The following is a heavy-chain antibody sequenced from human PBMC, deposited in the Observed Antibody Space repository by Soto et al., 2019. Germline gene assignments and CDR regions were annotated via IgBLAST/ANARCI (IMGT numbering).Heavy chain of an antibody. D-gene: IGHD3-3*01. CDR2: ISSSSSYI. Sequence: GGSLRLSCAASGFTFSSYSMNWVRQAPGKGLEWVSSISSSSSYIYYAYSVKGRFTISRDNAKNSLYLQMNSLRAEDTAVYYCAREREGTNYDFWSGPKSHWFDPWGQGTLVTVSS. V-gene: IGHV3-21*01. J-gene: IGHJ5*02. CDR3: AREREGTNYDFWSGPKSHWFDP. CDR1: GFTFSSYS.